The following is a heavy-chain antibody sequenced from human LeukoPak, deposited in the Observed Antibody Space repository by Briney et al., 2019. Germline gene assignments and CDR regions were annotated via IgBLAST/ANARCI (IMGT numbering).Heavy chain of an antibody. CDR3: AKRRELCCFDY. CDR1: GFTFSSYA. J-gene: IGHJ4*02. V-gene: IGHV3-23*01. Sequence: GGSLTLSCAASGFTFSSYAMSWVRQAPGKGLEWVYANSGSSGSTYYADSGESRFTISRDNSNNTLYLQMNSLRAEDTAVYYCAKRRELCCFDYWGQGTLVTVSS. CDR2: NSGSSGST. D-gene: IGHD3-16*01.